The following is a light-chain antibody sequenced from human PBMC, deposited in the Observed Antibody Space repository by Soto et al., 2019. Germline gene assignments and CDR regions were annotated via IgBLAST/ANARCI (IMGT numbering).Light chain of an antibody. CDR3: CSYAGTYTLI. V-gene: IGLV2-23*01. Sequence: QSALTQPASVSGSPGQSITISCTGTSSDVGGYDLVSWYQQHPGKAPKLIIYQDNQRPSGVSDRFSASKSGNTASLTISGLQTEDEADYYCCSYAGTYTLILGGGTKLTVL. CDR1: SSDVGGYDL. J-gene: IGLJ2*01. CDR2: QDN.